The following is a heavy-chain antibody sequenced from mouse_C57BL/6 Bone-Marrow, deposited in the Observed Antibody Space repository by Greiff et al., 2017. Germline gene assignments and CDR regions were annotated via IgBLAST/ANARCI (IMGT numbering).Heavy chain of an antibody. D-gene: IGHD1-1*01. Sequence: QVQLQQPGAELVRPGSSVKLSCKASGYTFTSYWMAWVKQRPGQGLEWIGNIYPSDSETHYNQKFKDKATLTVDKSSSTAYMQLSSLTSEDSAVYYCARGLVVPDYWGQGTTLTVSS. J-gene: IGHJ2*01. V-gene: IGHV1-61*01. CDR3: ARGLVVPDY. CDR1: GYTFTSYW. CDR2: IYPSDSET.